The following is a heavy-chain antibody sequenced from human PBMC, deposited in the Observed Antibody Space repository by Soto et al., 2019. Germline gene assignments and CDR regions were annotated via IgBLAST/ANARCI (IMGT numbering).Heavy chain of an antibody. CDR1: GYTFTSYV. V-gene: IGHV1-18*01. CDR2: ISAYNGNT. CDR3: ARCPSDIVVVVAATPLDY. J-gene: IGHJ4*02. D-gene: IGHD2-15*01. Sequence: GASVKVSCKASGYTFTSYVISWVRQAPGQGLEWMGWISAYNGNTNYAQKLQGRVTMTTDTSTSTAYMELRSLRSDDTAVYYCARCPSDIVVVVAATPLDYWGQGTLVTVSS.